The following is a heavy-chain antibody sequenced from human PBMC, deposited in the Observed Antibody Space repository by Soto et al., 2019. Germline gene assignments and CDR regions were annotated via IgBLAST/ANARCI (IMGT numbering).Heavy chain of an antibody. CDR1: GGSISSGGYY. CDR3: EGSQGGSGYSYGKYYYYYGMDV. CDR2: IYYGGST. D-gene: IGHD5-18*01. V-gene: IGHV4-31*03. Sequence: SETLSLTCTVSGGSISSGGYYWSWIRQHPGKVLEWIGYIYYGGSTYYNPSLKSRVTISVDTSKNQFSLKLSSVTAADTAVYYCEGSQGGSGYSYGKYYYYYGMDVWGQGTTVTVSS. J-gene: IGHJ6*02.